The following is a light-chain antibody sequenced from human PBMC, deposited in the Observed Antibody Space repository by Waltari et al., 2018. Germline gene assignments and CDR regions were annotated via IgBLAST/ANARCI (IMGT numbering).Light chain of an antibody. J-gene: IGKJ4*01. CDR2: GAS. Sequence: EIVLTQSPGTLSLSLGAGATLSCRARQGVRRNWLAWYHQRPGQAPRLLIYGASTRATGITDKFIGSGSGTDFILTIRRLEPEDFGVYYCHQYDTAPHTFGGGTKVEIK. CDR1: QGVRRNW. V-gene: IGKV3-20*01. CDR3: HQYDTAPHT.